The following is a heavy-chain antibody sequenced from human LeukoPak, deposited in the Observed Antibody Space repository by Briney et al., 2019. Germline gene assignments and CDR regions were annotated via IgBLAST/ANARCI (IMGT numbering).Heavy chain of an antibody. CDR1: GGSFSGYY. D-gene: IGHD4-17*01. J-gene: IGHJ6*03. Sequence: SETLSLTCAVYGGSFSGYYWSWIRQPPGKGLEWIGEINHSGSTNYNPSLKSRVTISVDTSKNQFSLKLSSVTAADTAVYYCARALRVSYYYYYMDVWGKGTTVTVSS. CDR2: INHSGST. V-gene: IGHV4-34*01. CDR3: ARALRVSYYYYYMDV.